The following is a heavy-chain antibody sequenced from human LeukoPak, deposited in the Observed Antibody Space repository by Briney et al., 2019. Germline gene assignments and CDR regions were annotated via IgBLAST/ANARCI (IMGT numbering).Heavy chain of an antibody. CDR2: ISAYNGNT. CDR3: ARGPLWFGEFYFDY. D-gene: IGHD3-10*01. CDR1: GYTFTTYG. V-gene: IGHV1-18*01. J-gene: IGHJ4*02. Sequence: ASVKVSCKASGYTFTTYGISWVLQAPGQGLEWMGWISAYNGNTNYAQKLQGRVTMTTDTSTSTAYMDLRSLRSDDTAVYYCARGPLWFGEFYFDYWGQGTLATVSS.